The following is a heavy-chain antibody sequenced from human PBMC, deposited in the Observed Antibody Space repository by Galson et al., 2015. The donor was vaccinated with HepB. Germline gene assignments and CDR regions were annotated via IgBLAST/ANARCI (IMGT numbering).Heavy chain of an antibody. D-gene: IGHD3-10*01. Sequence: SETLSLTCAVYGGSFSGYYWSWIRQPPGKGLEWIGEINHSGSTNYNPSLKSRVTISVDTSKNQFSLKLSSVTAADTAVYYCARGPGVSGLWFRELLYTPYWFDPWGQGTLVTVSS. CDR3: ARGPGVSGLWFRELLYTPYWFDP. V-gene: IGHV4-34*01. J-gene: IGHJ5*02. CDR1: GGSFSGYY. CDR2: INHSGST.